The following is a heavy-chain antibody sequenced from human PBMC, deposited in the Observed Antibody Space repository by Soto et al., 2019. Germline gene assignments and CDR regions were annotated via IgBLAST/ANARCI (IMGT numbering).Heavy chain of an antibody. CDR2: ISSGRPDI. CDR3: ARDHLGIAAEDFDL. D-gene: IGHD6-25*01. V-gene: IGHV3-21*01. CDR1: GFSFDTYN. Sequence: EDHLVESGGGLVKPGGSLRLSCAASGFSFDTYNMNWVRQAPGKGLEWVSSISSGRPDIFYADSVRGRFTISRDDAKKSLFLQMNSLRADDTAVYYCARDHLGIAAEDFDLWGQGTLVTVSS. J-gene: IGHJ4*02.